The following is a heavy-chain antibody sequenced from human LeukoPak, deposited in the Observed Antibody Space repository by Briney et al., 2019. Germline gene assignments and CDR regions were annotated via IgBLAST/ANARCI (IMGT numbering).Heavy chain of an antibody. J-gene: IGHJ4*02. CDR3: AKDFGYGVDY. Sequence: GGSLRLSCAASGFTFSSYNMHWVRQPPGKGLEWVAFIRLDGNNKYYADSVKGRFTISRGNSKNTLFLQMNSLRAEDTAVYYCAKDFGYGVDYWGQGTLVTVSS. CDR2: IRLDGNNK. V-gene: IGHV3-30*02. D-gene: IGHD5-12*01. CDR1: GFTFSSYN.